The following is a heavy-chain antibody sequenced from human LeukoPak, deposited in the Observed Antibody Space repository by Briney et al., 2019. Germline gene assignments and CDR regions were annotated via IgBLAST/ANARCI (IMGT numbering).Heavy chain of an antibody. CDR3: AREFDLLTGSPGYFDL. J-gene: IGHJ2*01. D-gene: IGHD3-9*01. CDR1: GYTFTSYY. CDR2: INPSGGST. Sequence: ASVKVSCKASGYTFTSYYMHWVRQAPGQGPEWMGIINPSGGSTSYAQKFQGRVTMTRDTSTSTVYMELSSLRSEDTAVYYCAREFDLLTGSPGYFDLWGRGTLVTVSS. V-gene: IGHV1-46*01.